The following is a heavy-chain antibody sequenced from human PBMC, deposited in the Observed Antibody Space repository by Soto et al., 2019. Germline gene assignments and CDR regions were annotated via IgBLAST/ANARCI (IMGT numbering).Heavy chain of an antibody. CDR1: GFTLSSYA. D-gene: IGHD2-15*01. V-gene: IGHV3-30-3*01. CDR2: ISYDGSNK. CDR3: ARDGLSYSCSGGSCYIHWFDP. J-gene: IGHJ5*02. Sequence: PGGSMELSCAACGFTLSSYAMHWVRQAPGKGLEWVAVISYDGSNKYYADSVKGRFTISRDNSKNTLYLQMNSLRAEDTAVYYCARDGLSYSCSGGSCYIHWFDPWGQGTLVTVSS.